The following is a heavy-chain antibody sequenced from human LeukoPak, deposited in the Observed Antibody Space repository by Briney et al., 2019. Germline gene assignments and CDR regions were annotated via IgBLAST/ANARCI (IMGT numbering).Heavy chain of an antibody. V-gene: IGHV1-69*13. J-gene: IGHJ4*02. CDR1: GGTFSSYA. Sequence: GASVKVSCKASGGTFSSYAISWVRQAPGQGLEWMGGIIPTFGTANYAQKFQGRVTITADESTSTAYMELSSLGSEDTAVYYCARDEARDGYNFLLDYWGQGTLVTVSS. CDR2: IIPTFGTA. CDR3: ARDEARDGYNFLLDY. D-gene: IGHD5-24*01.